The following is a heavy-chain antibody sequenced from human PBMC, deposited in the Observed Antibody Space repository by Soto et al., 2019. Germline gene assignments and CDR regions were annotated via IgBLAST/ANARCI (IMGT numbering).Heavy chain of an antibody. D-gene: IGHD3-10*01. J-gene: IGHJ6*02. CDR3: ARGGFNYGMDV. CDR1: GGTFSSYA. V-gene: IGHV1-69*12. Sequence: QVQLVQSGAEVKKPESSVKVSCKASGGTFSSYAISWVRQAPGQGLEWMGGIIPIFGTAKYAQKFQGRVTITADESTSTAYMELNSLRSEDTAVYYCARGGFNYGMDVWGQGTRVTVSS. CDR2: IIPIFGTA.